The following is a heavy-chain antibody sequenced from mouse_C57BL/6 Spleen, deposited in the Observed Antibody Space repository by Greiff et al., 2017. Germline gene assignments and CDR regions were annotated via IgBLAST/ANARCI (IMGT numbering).Heavy chain of an antibody. CDR1: GYTFTSYW. D-gene: IGHD2-5*01. CDR3: ARGAYYSNYPYFDD. J-gene: IGHJ2*01. V-gene: IGHV1-50*01. CDR2: IDPSDSYT. Sequence: QVQLQQPGAELVKPGASVKLSCKASGYTFTSYWMQWVKQRPGQGLEWIGEIDPSDSYTNYNQKFKGKATLTVDTSASTAYMHLSSLTSEDAAVYYCARGAYYSNYPYFDDWGQGTTLTVSS.